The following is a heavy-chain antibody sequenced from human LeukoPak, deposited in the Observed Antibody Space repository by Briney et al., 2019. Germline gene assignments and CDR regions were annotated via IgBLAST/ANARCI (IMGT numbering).Heavy chain of an antibody. CDR2: ISSSSSYI. CDR3: ARDIYYDSSGYYGSVY. V-gene: IGHV3-21*01. D-gene: IGHD3-22*01. J-gene: IGHJ4*02. Sequence: GGSLRLSCAASGFTFSSYSMNWVHQAPGKGLEWVSSISSSSSYIYYADSVKGRFTISRDNAKNSLYLQMNSLRAEDTAVYYCARDIYYDSSGYYGSVYWGQGTLVTVSS. CDR1: GFTFSSYS.